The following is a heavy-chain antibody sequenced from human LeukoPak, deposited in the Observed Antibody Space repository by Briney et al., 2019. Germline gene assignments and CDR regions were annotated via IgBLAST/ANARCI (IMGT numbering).Heavy chain of an antibody. Sequence: GASVKVSCKASGYTFTGYGISWVRQAPGQGLEWMGWISAYNGNTNYAQKLQSRVTMTTDTSTSTAYMELRSLRSDDTAVYYCARVHVVVPAAIQVDWFDPWGQGTLVTVSS. CDR3: ARVHVVVPAAIQVDWFDP. CDR2: ISAYNGNT. CDR1: GYTFTGYG. V-gene: IGHV1-18*01. D-gene: IGHD2-2*02. J-gene: IGHJ5*02.